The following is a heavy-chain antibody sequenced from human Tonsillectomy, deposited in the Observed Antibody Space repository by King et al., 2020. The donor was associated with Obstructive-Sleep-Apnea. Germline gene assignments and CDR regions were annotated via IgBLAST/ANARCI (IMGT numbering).Heavy chain of an antibody. CDR3: ASQLVLDAFDI. J-gene: IGHJ3*02. V-gene: IGHV4-4*02. D-gene: IGHD6-13*01. CDR1: GGSISSRHW. CDR2: IYHSGSS. Sequence: QLQESGPGLVKPSGTLSLTCAVSGGSISSRHWWSWVRQPPGKGLEWIGEIYHSGSSHYNPSLKSWDNISVDKSNNQFSLKLSPVTAADTAVYYCASQLVLDAFDIWGQGTMVTVSS.